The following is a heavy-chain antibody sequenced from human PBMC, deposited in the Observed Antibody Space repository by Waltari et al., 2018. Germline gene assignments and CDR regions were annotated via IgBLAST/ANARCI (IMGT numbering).Heavy chain of an antibody. Sequence: QVQLQQWGSGLWKPSETLSLTCAVSGGSFSGYYWSWICQPPGKGREWIGEINHSGSTNYNPSLKRRVTISVDTSKNQFSLKLSSVTAADTAVYYCARGSGSGSYYKGAVDVWGKGTTVTVSS. CDR1: GGSFSGYY. D-gene: IGHD3-10*01. CDR2: INHSGST. V-gene: IGHV4-34*01. J-gene: IGHJ6*04. CDR3: ARGSGSGSYYKGAVDV.